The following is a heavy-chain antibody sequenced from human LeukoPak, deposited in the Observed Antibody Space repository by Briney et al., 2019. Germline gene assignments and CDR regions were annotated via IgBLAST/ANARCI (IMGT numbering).Heavy chain of an antibody. Sequence: GGSLRLSCTSSGFSFGDYSMTWVRQAPGKGLEWVGFIRSKAYGGTTEYAASVKGRFTISRDDSKSIAYLQMNSLKTEGTAVYYCVRSLVGYCSSTSCYNHLDYWGQGTLVTVSS. V-gene: IGHV3-49*04. CDR3: VRSLVGYCSSTSCYNHLDY. CDR2: IRSKAYGGTT. D-gene: IGHD2-2*02. CDR1: GFSFGDYS. J-gene: IGHJ4*02.